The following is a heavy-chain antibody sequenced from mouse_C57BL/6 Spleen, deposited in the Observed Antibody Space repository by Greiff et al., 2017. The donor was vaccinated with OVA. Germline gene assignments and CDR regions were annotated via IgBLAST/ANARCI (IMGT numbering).Heavy chain of an antibody. J-gene: IGHJ3*01. CDR2: YPGSGNTY. CDR1: YTFTDYYM. Sequence: VHVKQSGPELVKPGASVKMSCKASGYTFTDYYMHWVKQKPGKGLEWIGEIYPGSGNTYYNEKFKGKATLTADTSSSTAYMQLSSLTSEDSAVYFCAREAYWGQGTLVTVSA. CDR3: REAY. V-gene: IGHV1-83*01.